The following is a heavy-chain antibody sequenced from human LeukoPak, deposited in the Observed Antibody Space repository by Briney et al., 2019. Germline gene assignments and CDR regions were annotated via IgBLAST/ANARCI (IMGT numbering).Heavy chain of an antibody. Sequence: GGSLRLSCAASRFSFSAYPMSWVRQAPGKGLEWVSVIYSGGSTYYADSVKGRFTISRDNSKNTLYLQMNSLRAEDTAVYYCARGRTTVTTDYWGQGTLVTVSS. V-gene: IGHV3-53*01. CDR3: ARGRTTVTTDY. J-gene: IGHJ4*02. CDR1: RFSFSAYP. D-gene: IGHD4-17*01. CDR2: IYSGGST.